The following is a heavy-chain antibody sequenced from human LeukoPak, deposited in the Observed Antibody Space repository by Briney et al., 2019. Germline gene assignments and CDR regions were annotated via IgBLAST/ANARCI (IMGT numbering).Heavy chain of an antibody. D-gene: IGHD4-17*01. CDR2: INSDGSST. Sequence: GGSLRLSCAASGFTFSSYWMHWVRQAPGKGLVWVSRINSDGSSTSYADSVKGRFTISRDNSKSTLYIQMNSLRAEDTAVYYCAKIRFGDYFPDVWGKGTTVTISS. CDR1: GFTFSSYW. J-gene: IGHJ6*04. CDR3: AKIRFGDYFPDV. V-gene: IGHV3-74*01.